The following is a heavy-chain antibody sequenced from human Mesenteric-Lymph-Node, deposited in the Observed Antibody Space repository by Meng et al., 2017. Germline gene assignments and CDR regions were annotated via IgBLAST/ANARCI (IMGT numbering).Heavy chain of an antibody. CDR3: ARDPVGADFDY. Sequence: LREWGHGLGQPPETLSLTCPGSGGSISSSNWWSWVRQPPGKGLEWIGEIYHSESTNYNPSLKSRVTISVDKSKNQFSLKLSSVTAADTAVYYCARDPVGADFDYWGQGTLVTVSS. J-gene: IGHJ4*02. D-gene: IGHD1-26*01. CDR1: GGSISSSNW. V-gene: IGHV4-4*03. CDR2: IYHSEST.